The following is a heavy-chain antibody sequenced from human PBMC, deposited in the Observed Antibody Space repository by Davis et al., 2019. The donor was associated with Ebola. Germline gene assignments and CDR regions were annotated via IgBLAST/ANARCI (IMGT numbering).Heavy chain of an antibody. CDR3: ARDRNWGSERRRYFDL. Sequence: GGSLRLSCAASGFTFDDYGMSWVRQAPGKGLEWVSGISWNGDSTHYADSLKGRFTISRDNAKNSLYLQMNSLRAEDTALYYCARDRNWGSERRRYFDLWGRGTLVTVSS. D-gene: IGHD7-27*01. CDR2: ISWNGDST. V-gene: IGHV3-20*04. J-gene: IGHJ2*01. CDR1: GFTFDDYG.